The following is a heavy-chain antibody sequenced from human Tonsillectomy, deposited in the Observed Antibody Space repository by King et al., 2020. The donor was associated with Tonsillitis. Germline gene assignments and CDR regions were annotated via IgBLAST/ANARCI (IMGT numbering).Heavy chain of an antibody. CDR3: AKDDSLIAVAGTSIDY. Sequence: VQLVESGGRLVQPGGSLRLSCAASGFTFSSYAMSWVRQAPGKGLEWVSAISGSGGSTYYADSVKGRFTISRDNSKNTLYLQMNSLRAEDTAVYYCAKDDSLIAVAGTSIDYWGQGTLVTVSS. CDR2: ISGSGGST. CDR1: GFTFSSYA. D-gene: IGHD6-19*01. J-gene: IGHJ4*02. V-gene: IGHV3-23*04.